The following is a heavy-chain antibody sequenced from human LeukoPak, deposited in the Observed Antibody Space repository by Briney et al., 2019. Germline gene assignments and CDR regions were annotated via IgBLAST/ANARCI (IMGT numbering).Heavy chain of an antibody. V-gene: IGHV1-2*06. D-gene: IGHD6-6*01. J-gene: IGHJ3*02. CDR2: INPNSGGT. CDR1: GYTFTGYY. Sequence: ASVKVSCKASGYTFTGYYMHWVRQAPGQGLEWMGRINPNSGGTNYAQKFQGRVTMTRDTSISTAYMELSRLRSDDTAVYYCARGASSSWAFDIWGQGTMVTVSS. CDR3: ARGASSSWAFDI.